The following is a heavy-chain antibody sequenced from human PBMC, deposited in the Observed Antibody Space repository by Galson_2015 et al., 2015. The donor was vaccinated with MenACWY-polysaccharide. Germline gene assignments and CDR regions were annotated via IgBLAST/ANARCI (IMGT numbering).Heavy chain of an antibody. Sequence: SLRLSCAASGFTFSTHWMHWVRQAPGKGLVWLSRINSDGSTTSYADSVKGRFTMSRDNAKNTVYLQMNSLRAEDTAVYYCVREGENAVAGTLDIWGQGTMVTVSS. D-gene: IGHD6-19*01. CDR3: VREGENAVAGTLDI. V-gene: IGHV3-74*01. CDR1: GFTFSTHW. CDR2: INSDGSTT. J-gene: IGHJ3*02.